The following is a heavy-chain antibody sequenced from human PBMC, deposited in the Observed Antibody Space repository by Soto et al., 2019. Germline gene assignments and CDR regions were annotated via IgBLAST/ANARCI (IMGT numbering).Heavy chain of an antibody. V-gene: IGHV4-34*01. CDR3: ASSSYSSSARYGMDV. Sequence: SETLSLTCAVYGGSFSGYYWSWIRQPPGKGLEWIGEINHSGSTNYNPSLKSRVTISVDTSKNQFSLKLSSVTAADTAVYYRASSSYSSSARYGMDVWGRGTTVTVSS. CDR1: GGSFSGYY. D-gene: IGHD6-6*01. CDR2: INHSGST. J-gene: IGHJ6*02.